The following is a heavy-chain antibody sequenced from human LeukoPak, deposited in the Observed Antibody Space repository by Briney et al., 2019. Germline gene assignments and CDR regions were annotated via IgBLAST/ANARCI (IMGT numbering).Heavy chain of an antibody. J-gene: IGHJ4*02. CDR1: GYTISSGYY. Sequence: SETLSLTCAVSGYTISSGYYWGWIRQPPGKGLEWIGSIYHSGSTYYNPSLKSRVTISVDTSKNQFSLKLSSVTAADTAVYYCASGYDFWSGYHLFDYWGQGTLVTVSS. D-gene: IGHD3-3*01. CDR2: IYHSGST. CDR3: ASGYDFWSGYHLFDY. V-gene: IGHV4-38-2*01.